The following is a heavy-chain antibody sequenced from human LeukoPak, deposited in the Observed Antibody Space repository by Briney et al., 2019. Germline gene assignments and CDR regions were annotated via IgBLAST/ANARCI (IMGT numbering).Heavy chain of an antibody. CDR2: ISSSGST. D-gene: IGHD1-1*01. V-gene: IGHV4-61*02. CDR1: GDSISSGDYY. CDR3: ARRWNARLYNWFDP. Sequence: SETLSLTCTVSGDSISSGDYYWSWIRQPAGMGLEWLGRISSSGSTNYNPSLKSRVTISVDTSKNQFSLRLSSVTAADTAVYYCARRWNARLYNWFDPCGQGTLVTVSS. J-gene: IGHJ5*02.